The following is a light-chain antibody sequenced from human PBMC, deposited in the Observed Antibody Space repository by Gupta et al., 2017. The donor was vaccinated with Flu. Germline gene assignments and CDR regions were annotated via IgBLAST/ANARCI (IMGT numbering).Light chain of an antibody. CDR1: QSLVYKNGHNY. V-gene: IGKV2-30*01. CDR2: EVS. J-gene: IGKJ2*02. CDR3: RQGKHPWT. Sequence: DVVMTQSPLSLPVTLGQPASISCNSSQSLVYKNGHNYLNWFQQRPGQSPRRIVYEVSNRDSGGPDGVSGSGEVSDFTRKSSRGEDEDGGVYYGRQGKHPWTFGQGTKLEIK.